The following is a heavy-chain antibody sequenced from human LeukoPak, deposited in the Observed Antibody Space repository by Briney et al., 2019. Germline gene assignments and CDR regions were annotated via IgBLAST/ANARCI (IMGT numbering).Heavy chain of an antibody. CDR1: GFTFSTYA. CDR3: ARGDGPGSYLIDY. J-gene: IGHJ4*02. D-gene: IGHD3-10*01. V-gene: IGHV3-30*04. CDR2: ISYDGSNI. Sequence: GGSLRLSCAASGFTFSTYAMYWVRQAPGKGLEWVALISYDGSNIQYADSVKGRSTISRDNSENTLFLHMNSLRVEDTAVFYCARGDGPGSYLIDYWGQGTLVSVSS.